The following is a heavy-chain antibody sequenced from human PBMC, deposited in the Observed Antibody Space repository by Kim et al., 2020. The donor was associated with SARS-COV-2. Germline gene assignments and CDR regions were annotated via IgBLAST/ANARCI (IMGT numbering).Heavy chain of an antibody. Sequence: GGSLRLSCEASGFTFNIYWMHWVRQAPGKGLVWVSHINTDGTITKYADSVRGRFTIFRDNTKNTLYLQMSSLRAEDTAMYYCVRDAWGIDYWGQGTPGT. D-gene: IGHD3-16*01. CDR3: VRDAWGIDY. J-gene: IGHJ4*02. V-gene: IGHV3-74*03. CDR1: GFTFNIYW. CDR2: INTDGTIT.